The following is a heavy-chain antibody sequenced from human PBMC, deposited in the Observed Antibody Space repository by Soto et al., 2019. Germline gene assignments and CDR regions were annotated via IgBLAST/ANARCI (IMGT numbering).Heavy chain of an antibody. V-gene: IGHV4-39*01. Sequence: SETLSLTCSVSGGSISSSNYYWAWIRQPPGKGLEWIGSIYYIGNTYYNPSLKSRVTMSVDTSKNQFSLKVTSVTAADTAIYFCAREDRTNGYNYDYWGQGTLVTVSS. D-gene: IGHD1-1*01. CDR2: IYYIGNT. CDR1: GGSISSSNYY. J-gene: IGHJ4*02. CDR3: AREDRTNGYNYDY.